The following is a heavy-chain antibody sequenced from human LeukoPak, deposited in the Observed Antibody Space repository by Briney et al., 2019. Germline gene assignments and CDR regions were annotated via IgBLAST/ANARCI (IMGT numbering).Heavy chain of an antibody. V-gene: IGHV3-23*01. D-gene: IGHD2-2*01. J-gene: IGHJ6*02. CDR3: ARDHYRSSTSCYFGGECPQNYYYYGMDV. Sequence: PGGSLRLSCAASGFTFSSYAMSWVRQAPGKGLEWVSAISGSGGSTYYADSVKGRFTISRDNSKNTLYLQMNSLRAEDTAVYYCARDHYRSSTSCYFGGECPQNYYYYGMDVWGQGTTVTVSS. CDR1: GFTFSSYA. CDR2: ISGSGGST.